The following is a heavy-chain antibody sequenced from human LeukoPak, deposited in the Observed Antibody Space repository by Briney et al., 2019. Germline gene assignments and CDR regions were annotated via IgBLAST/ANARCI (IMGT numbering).Heavy chain of an antibody. CDR3: VARSGQLPYYFDY. CDR2: ISGGGGST. CDR1: GFTISSYG. V-gene: IGHV3-23*01. Sequence: GGTLRLSCAASGFTISSYGMSWVRQAPGKGLEWVSAISGGGGSTHYADSVKGRCTISRDNSKNTLYLQMNSLRAEDTAVYYCVARSGQLPYYFDYWGQATLVTVSS. J-gene: IGHJ4*02. D-gene: IGHD6-25*01.